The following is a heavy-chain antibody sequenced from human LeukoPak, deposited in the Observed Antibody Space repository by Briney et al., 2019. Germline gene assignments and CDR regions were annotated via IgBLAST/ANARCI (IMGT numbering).Heavy chain of an antibody. J-gene: IGHJ4*02. V-gene: IGHV4-39*01. CDR1: GGSISSSSYY. CDR3: ASGQRKATFDY. D-gene: IGHD1-1*01. Sequence: SETLSLTCTVSGGSISSSSYYWAWIRQPPGRGREWIGSFYDGGTTYYNPSLKSRVTVSGDTSKNQFTLRVSSVTAPDTAVFYCASGQRKATFDYWGQGTLVTVSS. CDR2: FYDGGTT.